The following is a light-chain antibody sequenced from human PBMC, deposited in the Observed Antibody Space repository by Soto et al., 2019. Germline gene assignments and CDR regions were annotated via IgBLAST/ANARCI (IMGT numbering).Light chain of an antibody. CDR1: SSDICGHHF. J-gene: IGLJ1*01. Sequence: QSVLTQPASVSGCPRQSITISCTGTSSDICGHHFVSLYQQQSGKAPNLVIYGVTDRPSGVSDRFSGSKSGNTASLPVSGPQPEDEADYSCSTYTCSSLYVFGTGTKVTVL. CDR3: STYTCSSLYV. CDR2: GVT. V-gene: IGLV2-14*01.